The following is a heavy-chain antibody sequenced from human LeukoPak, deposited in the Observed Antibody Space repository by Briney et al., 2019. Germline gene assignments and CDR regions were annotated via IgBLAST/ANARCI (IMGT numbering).Heavy chain of an antibody. D-gene: IGHD2-2*01. CDR3: VSFYETY. V-gene: IGHV3-74*01. CDR1: GNYW. J-gene: IGHJ4*02. CDR2: INSDGSWT. Sequence: GGSLRPSCAASGNYWMHWVRQAPGKGLVWVSHINSDGSWTSYADSVKGRFTIPKDNAKNTVYLQMNNLRAEDTAVYYCVSFYETYWGRGTLVTVSS.